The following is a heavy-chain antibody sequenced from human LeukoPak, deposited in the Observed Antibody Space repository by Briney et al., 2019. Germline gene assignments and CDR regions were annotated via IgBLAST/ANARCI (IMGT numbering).Heavy chain of an antibody. D-gene: IGHD2-21*02. Sequence: SVKVSCKASGGTFSSYAISWVRQAPGQGLEWMGGIIPIFGTANYAQKFQGRVTITADESTNTAYMELSSLRSEDTAVYYCARRGTYCGGDCYSGAFDIWGQGTMVTVSS. CDR2: IIPIFGTA. V-gene: IGHV1-69*13. CDR1: GGTFSSYA. J-gene: IGHJ3*02. CDR3: ARRGTYCGGDCYSGAFDI.